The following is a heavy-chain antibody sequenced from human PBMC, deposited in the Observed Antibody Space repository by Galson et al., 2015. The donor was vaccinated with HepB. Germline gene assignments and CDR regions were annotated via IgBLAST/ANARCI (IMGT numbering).Heavy chain of an antibody. Sequence: SLRLSCAASGFTFSSYGMHWVRQAPGKGLEWVAFIRYDGSNKYYADSVKGRFTISRDNSKNTLYLQMNSLRAEDTAVYYCAKDPTYYYDSSGYYSDYWGQGTLVTVSS. CDR1: GFTFSSYG. D-gene: IGHD3-22*01. CDR3: AKDPTYYYDSSGYYSDY. CDR2: IRYDGSNK. V-gene: IGHV3-30*02. J-gene: IGHJ4*02.